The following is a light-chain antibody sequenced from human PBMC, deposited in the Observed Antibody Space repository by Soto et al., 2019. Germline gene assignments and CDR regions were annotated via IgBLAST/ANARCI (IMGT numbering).Light chain of an antibody. J-gene: IGLJ2*01. CDR1: SSDVGGYNY. V-gene: IGLV2-14*01. CDR2: EVS. Sequence: QSALTQPASVSGSPGQSITISCTGTSSDVGGYNYVSWYQQHPGKAPKLMIYEVSNRPSGVSNRFSGSKSGNTASLTISGLQAEDEADYYCSSYTSSSPPVFGGGTTLTVL. CDR3: SSYTSSSPPV.